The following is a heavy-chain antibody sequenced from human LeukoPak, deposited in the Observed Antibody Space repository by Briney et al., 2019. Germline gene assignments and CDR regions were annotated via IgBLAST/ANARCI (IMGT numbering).Heavy chain of an antibody. CDR1: GFTFSSYE. CDR3: ATDSSSWYIHRAY. D-gene: IGHD6-13*01. CDR2: ISSSGSTI. Sequence: GGSLRLSCAASGFTFSSYEMNWVRQAPGKGLEWVSYISSSGSTIYYADSVKGRFTISRDNAKNSLYLQMNSLRAEDTAVYYCATDSSSWYIHRAYWGQGTLVTVSS. V-gene: IGHV3-48*03. J-gene: IGHJ4*02.